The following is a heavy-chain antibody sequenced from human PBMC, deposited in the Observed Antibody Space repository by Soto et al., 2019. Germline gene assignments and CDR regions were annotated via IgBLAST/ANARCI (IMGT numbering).Heavy chain of an antibody. Sequence: EVQLLESGGGLVQPGGSLRLSCAASGFTFSSYALSWVRQAPGKGLEWVSALSGTGDSADYANSVKGRFTISRDDSKTTLYLVMSSLRVEDTAIYYCARAVYCTTANCWDDFHYYNIDVWGQGTAVTVSS. V-gene: IGHV3-23*01. CDR2: LSGTGDSA. D-gene: IGHD2-2*01. CDR3: ARAVYCTTANCWDDFHYYNIDV. J-gene: IGHJ6*02. CDR1: GFTFSSYA.